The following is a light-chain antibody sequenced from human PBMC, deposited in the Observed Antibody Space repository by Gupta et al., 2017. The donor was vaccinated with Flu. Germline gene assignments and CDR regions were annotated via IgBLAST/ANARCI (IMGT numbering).Light chain of an antibody. J-gene: IGKJ5*01. Sequence: EIVLTQSPATLSLSPGERATLSCRASQSVSSYLAWYQQKPGQAPRLPIYDASNRATGIPARFSGSGSGTDFTLTISSLEPEDFAVYYCQQRSNWRFGQGTRLEIK. V-gene: IGKV3-11*01. CDR1: QSVSSY. CDR3: QQRSNWR. CDR2: DAS.